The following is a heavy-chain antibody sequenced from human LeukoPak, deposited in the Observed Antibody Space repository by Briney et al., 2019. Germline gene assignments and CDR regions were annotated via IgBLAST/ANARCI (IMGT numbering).Heavy chain of an antibody. CDR1: GGSISSSSYY. J-gene: IGHJ3*02. D-gene: IGHD3-22*01. Sequence: TSETLSLTCTVSGGSISSSSYYWGWIRQPPGKGLEWFGSIYYSGSTYYNPSLKSRVTISVDTSKNQFSLKLSSVTAADTAVYYCARQKANYYDSSGLQDAFDIWGQGTMVTVSS. CDR3: ARQKANYYDSSGLQDAFDI. V-gene: IGHV4-39*01. CDR2: IYYSGST.